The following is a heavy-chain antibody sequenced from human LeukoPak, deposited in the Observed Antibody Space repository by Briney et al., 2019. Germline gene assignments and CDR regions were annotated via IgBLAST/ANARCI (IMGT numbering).Heavy chain of an antibody. CDR2: INWNGGST. V-gene: IGHV3-20*04. J-gene: IGHJ1*01. CDR3: ARDELPGGYCSSTSCYGEYFQH. Sequence: GGSLRLSCAASGFTFDDYGMSWVRQAPGKGLEWVSGINWNGGSTGYADSVKGRFTISRDNAKNSLYLQMNSLRAEDTALYCCARDELPGGYCSSTSCYGEYFQHWGQGTLVTVSS. D-gene: IGHD2-2*01. CDR1: GFTFDDYG.